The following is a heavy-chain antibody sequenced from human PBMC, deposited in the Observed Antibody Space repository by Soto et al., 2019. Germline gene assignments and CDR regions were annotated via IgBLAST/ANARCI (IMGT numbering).Heavy chain of an antibody. CDR2: INHSGST. D-gene: IGHD6-6*01. CDR1: GGSFSGYY. J-gene: IGHJ4*02. CDR3: ARNPAPGLYSSSSPDYFDY. Sequence: SETLSLTCAVYGGSFSGYYWSWIRQPPGKGLEWIGEINHSGSTNYNPSLKSRVTISVDTSKNQFSLKLSSVTAADTAVYYCARNPAPGLYSSSSPDYFDYWGQGTLVTVSS. V-gene: IGHV4-34*01.